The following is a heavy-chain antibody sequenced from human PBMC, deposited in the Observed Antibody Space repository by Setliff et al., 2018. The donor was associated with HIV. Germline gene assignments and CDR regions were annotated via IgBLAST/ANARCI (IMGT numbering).Heavy chain of an antibody. CDR1: GGLISSGGFY. V-gene: IGHV4-31*03. CDR3: ARDQVDYVSDGAYYFDY. J-gene: IGHJ4*02. Sequence: NPSETLSLTCTVSGGLISSGGFYWSWIRQHPEKGLEWIGYIYYTGSTYYNPSLKSRVTISVDTSKNQFSLKLSSVTAADTAVYYCARDQVDYVSDGAYYFDYWGQGTLVTSPQ. D-gene: IGHD3-10*02. CDR2: IYYTGST.